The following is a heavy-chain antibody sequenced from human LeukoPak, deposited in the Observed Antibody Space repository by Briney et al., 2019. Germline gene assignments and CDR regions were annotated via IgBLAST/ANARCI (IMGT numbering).Heavy chain of an antibody. Sequence: SQTLSLTCAISGDRVSSNTAAWNWIRESPSRGREWLGRTYYRSKWFYDYALSVKSRITINPETSKNQFSLLLNSVTPEDTALYYCARDSGMGNDAFDIWGQGTMVTVSS. D-gene: IGHD3-10*01. CDR3: ARDSGMGNDAFDI. CDR2: TYYRSKWFY. CDR1: GDRVSSNTAA. J-gene: IGHJ3*02. V-gene: IGHV6-1*01.